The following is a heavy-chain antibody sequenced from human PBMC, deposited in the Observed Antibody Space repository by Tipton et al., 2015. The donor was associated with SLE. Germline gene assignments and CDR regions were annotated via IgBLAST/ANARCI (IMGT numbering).Heavy chain of an antibody. V-gene: IGHV4-34*01. CDR3: ARAYPNFGDYEFFQH. D-gene: IGHD4-17*01. CDR1: GGSLSDYY. J-gene: IGHJ1*01. Sequence: TLSLTCAVYGGSLSDYYWSWVRQPPGKGLEWIAEINHSGGTNYNPSLRGRTTISIDTAKNQFSLKLTSLTAADTAVYYCARAYPNFGDYEFFQHWGQGTLVTVSS. CDR2: INHSGGT.